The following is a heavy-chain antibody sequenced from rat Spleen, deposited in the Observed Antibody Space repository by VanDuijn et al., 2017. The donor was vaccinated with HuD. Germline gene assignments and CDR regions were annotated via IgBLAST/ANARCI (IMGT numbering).Heavy chain of an antibody. CDR1: GFTFSNYG. CDR2: IYYDSSKM. J-gene: IGHJ2*01. D-gene: IGHD4-2*01. Sequence: EVKLVESGGGLVQPGNSLTLSCVASGFTFSNYGMHWIRQAPKKGLEWIAMIYYDSSKMYYQDSVKGRFTISRDNAKSTLYLQMDSLRSEDTATYYCARHAGDYWGQGVMVTVSS. V-gene: IGHV5-29*01. CDR3: ARHAGDY.